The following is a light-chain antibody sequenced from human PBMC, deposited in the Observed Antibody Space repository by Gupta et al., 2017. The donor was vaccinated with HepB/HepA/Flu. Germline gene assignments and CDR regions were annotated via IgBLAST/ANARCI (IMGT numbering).Light chain of an antibody. J-gene: IGLJ1*01. CDR3: CSYRSSNTLFV. V-gene: IGLV2-14*03. CDR2: DVS. Sequence: QSALTQPASVSVSPGPSITIPCTGTSGDVGAYNYVSWYQQYPGKAPKVIIYDVSARPSGVSYRFSGSKSGNTASLTISGLQAEDEADYYCCSYRSSNTLFVFGTGTKVTVL. CDR1: SGDVGAYNY.